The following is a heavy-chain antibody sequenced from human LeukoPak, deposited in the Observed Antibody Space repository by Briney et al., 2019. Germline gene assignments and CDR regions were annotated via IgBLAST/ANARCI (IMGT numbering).Heavy chain of an antibody. CDR3: ARDHNYAFDN. Sequence: PGGSLRLSCAASGFPFNDYSMNWVRQAPGKGLEWISYIGISSGNTKYADSVKGRFTISGDNAKNSLYPQMNNLRVEDTAVYYCARDHNYAFDNWGQGTLVTVSS. J-gene: IGHJ4*02. D-gene: IGHD1-1*01. CDR2: IGISSGNT. V-gene: IGHV3-48*04. CDR1: GFPFNDYS.